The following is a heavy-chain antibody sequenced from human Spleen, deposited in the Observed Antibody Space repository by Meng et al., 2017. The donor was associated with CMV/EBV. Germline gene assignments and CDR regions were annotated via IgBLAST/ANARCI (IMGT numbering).Heavy chain of an antibody. CDR1: GYTLTELS. Sequence: QVPLVQSGAEVKKPGASVKVSCKVSGYTLTELSMHWVRQAPGKGLEWMGGFDPEDGETIYAQKFQGRVTMTTDTSTSTAYMELRSLRSDDTAVYYCARDLNWNDALVYWGQGTLVTVSS. J-gene: IGHJ4*02. CDR3: ARDLNWNDALVY. CDR2: FDPEDGET. V-gene: IGHV1-24*01. D-gene: IGHD1-1*01.